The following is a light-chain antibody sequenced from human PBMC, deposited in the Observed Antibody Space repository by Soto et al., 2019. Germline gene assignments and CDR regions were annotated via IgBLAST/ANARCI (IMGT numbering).Light chain of an antibody. CDR3: QQYNSYSPWT. CDR1: QSISNW. Sequence: DIQMTQSPSTLSASVGDRVTITCRASQSISNWLAWYQQKPGKAPKLLIYDASSLGSGVPSRFSRSGSGTEFSLTISSLQPGDFAPYYCQQYNSYSPWTFGKGTKADIK. CDR2: DAS. V-gene: IGKV1-5*01. J-gene: IGKJ1*01.